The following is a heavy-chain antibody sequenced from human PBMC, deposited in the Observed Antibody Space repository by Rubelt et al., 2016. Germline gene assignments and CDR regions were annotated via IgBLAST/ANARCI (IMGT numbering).Heavy chain of an antibody. CDR2: IWYDGSNK. V-gene: IGHV3-33*01. Sequence: RQAPGKGLEWVAVIWYDGSNKYYADSVKGRFTISRDNSKNTLYLQMNSLRAEDTAVYYCARAESYYDSSGYAEYFQHWGQGTLVTVSS. J-gene: IGHJ1*01. CDR3: ARAESYYDSSGYAEYFQH. D-gene: IGHD3-22*01.